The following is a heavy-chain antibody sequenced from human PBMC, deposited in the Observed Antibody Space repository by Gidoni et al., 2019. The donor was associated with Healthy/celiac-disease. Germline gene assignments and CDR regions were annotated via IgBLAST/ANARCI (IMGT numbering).Heavy chain of an antibody. CDR3: AKEGCSSTSCNWFDP. CDR1: GFTFDDYT. CDR2: ISWDGGST. Sequence: EVQLVESGGVGVQPGGYMRLSCAASGFTFDDYTMHWVRQAPGKGLEWVSLISWDGGSTYYADSVKGRFTISRDNSKNSLYLQMNSLRTEDTALYYCAKEGCSSTSCNWFDPWGQGTLVTVSS. J-gene: IGHJ5*02. D-gene: IGHD2-2*01. V-gene: IGHV3-43*01.